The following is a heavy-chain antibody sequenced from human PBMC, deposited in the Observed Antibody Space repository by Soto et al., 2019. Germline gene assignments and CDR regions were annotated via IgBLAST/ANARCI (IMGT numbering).Heavy chain of an antibody. CDR3: AREVGATDAFDI. CDR1: AFSFSGYN. J-gene: IGHJ3*02. CDR2: ISSRGSTI. D-gene: IGHD1-26*01. Sequence: GGSLRLSCAASAFSFSGYNMDWVRQTPGKGLEWVSYISSRGSTIYSADSVKGRFTISRDNAKNSLYLQMNSLRDEDTAVYYCAREVGATDAFDIWGKGTMVTVSS. V-gene: IGHV3-48*02.